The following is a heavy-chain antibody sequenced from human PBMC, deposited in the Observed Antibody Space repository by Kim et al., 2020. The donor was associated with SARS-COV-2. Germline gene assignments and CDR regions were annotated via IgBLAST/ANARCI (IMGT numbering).Heavy chain of an antibody. D-gene: IGHD2-15*01. CDR3: ARDRLGYCSGGSCHYYYYGMDV. CDR1: GSTFSSYA. Sequence: GGSLRLSCAASGSTFSSYAMHWVRQAPGKGLEWVAVISYDGSNKYYADSVKGRFTISRDNSKNTLYLQMNSLRAEDTAVYYCARDRLGYCSGGSCHYYYYGMDVWGQGTTVTVSS. V-gene: IGHV3-30*04. CDR2: ISYDGSNK. J-gene: IGHJ6*02.